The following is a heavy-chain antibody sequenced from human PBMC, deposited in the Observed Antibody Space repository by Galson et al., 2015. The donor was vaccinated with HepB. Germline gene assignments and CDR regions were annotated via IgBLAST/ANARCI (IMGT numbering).Heavy chain of an antibody. V-gene: IGHV3-23*01. D-gene: IGHD4-23*01. Sequence: SLRLSCAASGFTFSSYAMSWVRQAPGKGPEWVSYISGSGISTDYADSVKGRFTISRDNSKDTLYLQMDSLRAGDTAVYYCARDLAVVPVWGQGTLVTVSS. J-gene: IGHJ4*02. CDR3: ARDLAVVPV. CDR2: ISGSGIST. CDR1: GFTFSSYA.